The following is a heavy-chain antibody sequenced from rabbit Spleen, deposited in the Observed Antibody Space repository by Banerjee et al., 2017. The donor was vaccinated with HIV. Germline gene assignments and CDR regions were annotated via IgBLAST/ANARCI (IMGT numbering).Heavy chain of an antibody. CDR1: GFDFSGYG. D-gene: IGHD1-1*01. V-gene: IGHV1S45*01. CDR3: ARDFASNIGFYFSL. CDR2: IYAGDVDT. Sequence: QEQLKESGGGLVTPGGTLKLSCKASGFDFSGYGMSWVRQAPGKGLEWIACIYAGDVDTYYATWAKGRFTISKTSSTTVTLQMTSLTAADTATYFCARDFASNIGFYFSLWGQGTLVTVS. J-gene: IGHJ4*01.